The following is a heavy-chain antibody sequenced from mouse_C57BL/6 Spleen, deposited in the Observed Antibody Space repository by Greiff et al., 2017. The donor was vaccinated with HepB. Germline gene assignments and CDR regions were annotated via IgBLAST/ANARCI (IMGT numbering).Heavy chain of an antibody. Sequence: EVKLEESGGGLVKPGGSLKLSCAASGFTFSDYGMHWVRQAPEKGLEWVAYISSGSSTIYYADTVKGRFTISSDNAKNTLFLQMTSLRSEDTAMYYCARPVYYYGSSLMDYWGQGTSVTVSS. CDR2: ISSGSSTI. J-gene: IGHJ4*01. V-gene: IGHV5-17*01. CDR1: GFTFSDYG. CDR3: ARPVYYYGSSLMDY. D-gene: IGHD1-1*01.